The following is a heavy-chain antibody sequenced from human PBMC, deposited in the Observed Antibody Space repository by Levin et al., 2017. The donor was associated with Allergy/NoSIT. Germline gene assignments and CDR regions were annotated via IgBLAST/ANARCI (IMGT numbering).Heavy chain of an antibody. J-gene: IGHJ6*03. CDR2: IWYDGSNK. D-gene: IGHD6-13*01. CDR1: GFTFSSFG. V-gene: IGHV3-33*01. CDR3: AGGAADGTYDYYYCMDV. Sequence: QPGGSLRLSCAASGFTFSSFGIHWVRQAPGKGLEWVALIWYDGSNKYYADSVKGRFTISRDNPKNTLYLQVNSLRAEDTAVYYCAGGAADGTYDYYYCMDVWGKGTTVTVSS.